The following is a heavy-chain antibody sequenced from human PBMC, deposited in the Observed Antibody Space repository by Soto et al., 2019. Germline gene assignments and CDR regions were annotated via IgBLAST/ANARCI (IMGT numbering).Heavy chain of an antibody. J-gene: IGHJ5*02. CDR1: GYTFTGYY. CDR2: INPNSGGT. Sequence: ASVKVSCKASGYTFTGYYMHWARQAPGQGLEWMGWINPNSGGTNYAQKFQGWVTMTRGTSISTAYMELSRLRSDDTAVYYCARGGTARITIFGVVIIPVSDWFDPWGQGTLVTVSS. CDR3: ARGGTARITIFGVVIIPVSDWFDP. V-gene: IGHV1-2*04. D-gene: IGHD3-3*01.